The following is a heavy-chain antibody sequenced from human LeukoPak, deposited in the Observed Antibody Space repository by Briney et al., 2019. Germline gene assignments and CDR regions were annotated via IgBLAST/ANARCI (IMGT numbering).Heavy chain of an antibody. D-gene: IGHD6-6*01. CDR2: ISSSSSYI. V-gene: IGHV3-21*01. CDR1: GFTFSSYS. CDR3: ARNIAARRMGGSD. J-gene: IGHJ4*02. Sequence: GGSLRLSCAASGFTFSSYSMNWVRQAPGKGLEWVSSISSSSSYIYYADSVKGRFTISRDNAKNSLYLQMNSLKAEDTAVYYCARNIAARRMGGSDWGQGNLVTVSS.